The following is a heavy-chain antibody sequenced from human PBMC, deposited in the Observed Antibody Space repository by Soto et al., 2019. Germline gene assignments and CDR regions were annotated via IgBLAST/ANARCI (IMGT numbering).Heavy chain of an antibody. V-gene: IGHV5-10-1*01. CDR3: ARQIYDSDTGPNFQYYFDS. CDR2: IDPSDSQT. Sequence: GEPLKISCKGSGYSFAGYWITWVRQKPGKGLEWMGRIDPSDSQTYYSPSFRGHVTISVTKSITTVFLQWSSLRASDTAMYYCARQIYDSDTGPNFQYYFDSWGQGTPVTVSS. J-gene: IGHJ4*02. CDR1: GYSFAGYW. D-gene: IGHD3-22*01.